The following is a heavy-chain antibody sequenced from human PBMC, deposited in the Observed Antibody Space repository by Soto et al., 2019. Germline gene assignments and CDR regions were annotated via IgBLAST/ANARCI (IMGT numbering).Heavy chain of an antibody. CDR2: INPSGGST. CDR1: GYAFTSYY. CDR3: AATYSRSSGYYYYYMDV. J-gene: IGHJ6*03. D-gene: IGHD6-13*01. V-gene: IGHV1-46*03. Sequence: ASVKGSWKASGYAFTSYYMDWVRQAPGQGLEWMGIINPSGGSTSYAQKFQGRVTMTRDTSTSTVYMELSSLRSEDTAVYYCAATYSRSSGYYYYYMDVWGKGTTVTV.